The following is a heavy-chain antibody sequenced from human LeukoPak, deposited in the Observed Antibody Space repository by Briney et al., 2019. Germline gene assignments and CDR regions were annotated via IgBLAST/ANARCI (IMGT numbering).Heavy chain of an antibody. J-gene: IGHJ4*02. CDR3: ARSVFPYYSGSGSPYNVDVRQNSYFDF. V-gene: IGHV1-46*01. CDR2: INPSVGTT. CDR1: GYTFTNYY. D-gene: IGHD3-10*01. Sequence: ASVKVSCKASGYTFTNYYIHWVREAPGQGLEWMGTINPSVGTTRSAKGRASLTRDTSTSTVYMALSTLRSEDTAVYYCARSVFPYYSGSGSPYNVDVRQNSYFDFWGQGTLVTVSS.